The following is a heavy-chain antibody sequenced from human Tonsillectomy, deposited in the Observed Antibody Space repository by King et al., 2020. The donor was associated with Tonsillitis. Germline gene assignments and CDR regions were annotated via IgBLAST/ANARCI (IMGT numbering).Heavy chain of an antibody. Sequence: VQLQESGPGLVKPSQTLSLTCTVSGGSISSGGYYWSWIRQHPGKGLEWIGYIYYSGSTYYNPSLKSLVTISVDTSKNQFSLKLSSVTAADTAVYYCARGSYDFCSGYLNWFDPWGQGTLVTVSS. CDR2: IYYSGST. D-gene: IGHD3-3*01. V-gene: IGHV4-31*01. CDR3: ARGSYDFCSGYLNWFDP. J-gene: IGHJ5*02. CDR1: GGSISSGGYY.